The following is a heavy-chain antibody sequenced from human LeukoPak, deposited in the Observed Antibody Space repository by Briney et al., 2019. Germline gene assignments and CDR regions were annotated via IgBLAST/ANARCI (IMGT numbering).Heavy chain of an antibody. CDR3: ARLDRSSWYRYYYYMDV. V-gene: IGHV4-59*01. Sequence: SETLSLTCTVSGGSISSYYWSWIRQPPGKGLEWIGYIYYSGSNNYNPSLKSRVTISVDTSKNQFSLKLSSVTAADTAVYYCARLDRSSWYRYYYYMDVWGKGTTVTVSS. J-gene: IGHJ6*03. CDR1: GGSISSYY. CDR2: IYYSGSN. D-gene: IGHD6-13*01.